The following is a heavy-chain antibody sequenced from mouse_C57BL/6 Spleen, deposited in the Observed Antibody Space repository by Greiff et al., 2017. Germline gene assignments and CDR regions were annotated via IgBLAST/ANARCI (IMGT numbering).Heavy chain of an antibody. CDR3: ARLPYYGSSPPFAY. CDR1: GYTFTSYW. J-gene: IGHJ3*01. CDR2: IHPNSGST. D-gene: IGHD1-1*01. V-gene: IGHV1-64*01. Sequence: QVQLQQPGAELVKPGASVKLSCKASGYTFTSYWMHWVKQRPGQGLEWIGMIHPNSGSTNYNEKFKSKATLTVYKSSSTAYMQLSSLTSEDSAVYYCARLPYYGSSPPFAYWGQGTLVTVSA.